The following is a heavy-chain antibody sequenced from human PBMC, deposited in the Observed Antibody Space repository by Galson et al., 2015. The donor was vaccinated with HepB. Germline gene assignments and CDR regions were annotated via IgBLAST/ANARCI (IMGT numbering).Heavy chain of an antibody. CDR1: GGSISSSSYY. CDR3: ARRVEVSPEEYYFDY. Sequence: SETLSLTCTVSGGSISSSSYYWGWIRQPPGKGLEWIGSIYYSGSTYYNPSLKSRVTISVDTSKNQFSLKLSSVTAADTAVYYCARRVEVSPEEYYFDYWGQGTLVTVSS. D-gene: IGHD2-21*01. V-gene: IGHV4-39*01. CDR2: IYYSGST. J-gene: IGHJ4*02.